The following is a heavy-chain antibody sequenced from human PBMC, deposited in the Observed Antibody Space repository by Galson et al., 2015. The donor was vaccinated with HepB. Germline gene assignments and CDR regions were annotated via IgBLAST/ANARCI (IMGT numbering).Heavy chain of an antibody. Sequence: CAISGDSVSRSGVTWNWIRQSPSSGLEWLGRTYYRSKWYNDYAVSVKSRITINADTSKNQVSLQLNSVTPEDTAVYYCARDPLAGRAYYYGMDVWGRGTTVTVSS. CDR3: ARDPLAGRAYYYGMDV. CDR1: GDSVSRSGVT. V-gene: IGHV6-1*01. CDR2: TYYRSKWYN. D-gene: IGHD6-19*01. J-gene: IGHJ6*02.